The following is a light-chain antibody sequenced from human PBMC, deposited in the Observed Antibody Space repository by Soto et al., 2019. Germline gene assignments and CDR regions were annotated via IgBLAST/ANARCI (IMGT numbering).Light chain of an antibody. J-gene: IGKJ5*01. CDR2: DAP. CDR3: QQRSNWPPLT. CDR1: QSISSY. V-gene: IGKV3-11*01. Sequence: EIVLTQSPATLSLSPGERATLSCRASQSISSYLAWYQQKPGQAPRLLIYDAPNRATGIPARFSGSGSGTDLTLTISCLEPEDFAVYDCQQRSNWPPLTIGQGTRLEIK.